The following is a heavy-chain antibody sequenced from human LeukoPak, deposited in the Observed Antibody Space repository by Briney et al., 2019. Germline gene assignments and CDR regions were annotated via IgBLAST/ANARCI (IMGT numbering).Heavy chain of an antibody. CDR2: IYTSGST. Sequence: TASETLSLTCTVSGGSISSYYWSWIRQPAGKGLEWIGRIYTSGSTNYNPSLKSRVSMSVDTSKNQFSLKLSSVTAADTAVYYCARDSPSSWSGSDAFDIWGQGTMVTVSS. J-gene: IGHJ3*02. V-gene: IGHV4-4*07. CDR1: GGSISSYY. D-gene: IGHD3-3*01. CDR3: ARDSPSSWSGSDAFDI.